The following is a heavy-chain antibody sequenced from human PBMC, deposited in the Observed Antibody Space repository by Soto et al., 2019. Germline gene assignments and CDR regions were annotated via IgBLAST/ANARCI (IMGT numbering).Heavy chain of an antibody. CDR1: CSTFTAFA. CDR3: ATQFCSGINCDNCFDP. D-gene: IGHD2-15*01. Sequence: SVETSSKTSCSTFTAFAFTWALQASGQGLESMGWISTYNDDTKYAQKVHGRITLTTDTSTCTAYMELRCLTSEDTDVYSCATQFCSGINCDNCFDPQRQGTLVTVSS. CDR2: ISTYNDDT. V-gene: IGHV1-18*01. J-gene: IGHJ5*02.